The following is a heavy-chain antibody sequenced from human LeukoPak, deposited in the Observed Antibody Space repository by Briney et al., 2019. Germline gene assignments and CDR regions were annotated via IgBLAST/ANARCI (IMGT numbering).Heavy chain of an antibody. D-gene: IGHD3-10*01. CDR1: GYTLTELS. J-gene: IGHJ4*02. Sequence: ASVKVSCKVSGYTLTELSMHWVRQAPGKGLEWMGGFDPEDGETIYAQKFQGRVTMTEDTSTDTAYMELSSLRSEDTAVCYCATGFGVPSDIVDYWGQGTLVTVSS. CDR3: ATGFGVPSDIVDY. V-gene: IGHV1-24*01. CDR2: FDPEDGET.